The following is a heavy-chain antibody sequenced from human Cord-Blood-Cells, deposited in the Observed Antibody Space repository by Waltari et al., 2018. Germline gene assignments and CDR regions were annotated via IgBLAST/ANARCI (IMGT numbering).Heavy chain of an antibody. Sequence: QLQLQESGPGLVKPSETLSLTCTVSGGSISSSSYYRGWIRQPPGKGLEWIGSTYYSGSTYYNPSRKNRVTISVDTSKSHFSLKLSSVTAADTAVYYCARRRSSSSWYFDLWGRGTLVTVSS. CDR3: ARRRSSSSWYFDL. V-gene: IGHV4-39*01. D-gene: IGHD6-6*01. J-gene: IGHJ2*01. CDR2: TYYSGST. CDR1: GGSISSSSYY.